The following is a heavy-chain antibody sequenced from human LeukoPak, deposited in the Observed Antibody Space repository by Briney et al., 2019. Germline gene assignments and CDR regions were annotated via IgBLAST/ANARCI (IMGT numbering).Heavy chain of an antibody. CDR2: INHSGST. D-gene: IGHD3-10*01. V-gene: IGHV4-34*01. Sequence: SETLSLTCAVYGGSFSGYYWSWIRQPPGKGLEWIGEINHSGSTNYNPSLKSRVTISVDTSKNQFSLKLSFVTAADTAVYYCAAQRRTYYYGSGSYYSPYYFDYWGQGTLVTVSS. CDR3: AAQRRTYYYGSGSYYSPYYFDY. J-gene: IGHJ4*02. CDR1: GGSFSGYY.